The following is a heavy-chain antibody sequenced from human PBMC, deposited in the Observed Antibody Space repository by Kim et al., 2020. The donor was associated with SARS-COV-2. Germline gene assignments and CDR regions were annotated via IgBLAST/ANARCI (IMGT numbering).Heavy chain of an antibody. CDR1: GFTFSNAW. Sequence: GGSLRLSCAVSGFTFSNAWMSWVRQAPGKGLEWVGRIKSKTDGGTTDYAAPVKGRFTITRDASKNTLYLQMNSLKTEDTAVYYCTTVLGYCSSTSCPHDYWGQGTLVTVSS. CDR3: TTVLGYCSSTSCPHDY. V-gene: IGHV3-15*01. D-gene: IGHD2-2*01. CDR2: IKSKTDGGTT. J-gene: IGHJ4*02.